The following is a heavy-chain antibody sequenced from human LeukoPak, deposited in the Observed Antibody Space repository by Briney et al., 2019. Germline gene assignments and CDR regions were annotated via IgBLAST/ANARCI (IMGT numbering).Heavy chain of an antibody. Sequence: ASVKVSCKASGYTFTGYYMHWVRQAPGQGLEWMGWINPNSGDTKYAQKFQGRVTMARDTSISTAYMELSRLRSDDTAVYYCARGRGIVVPLTYFDYWGQGTLVTVSS. J-gene: IGHJ4*02. V-gene: IGHV1-2*02. D-gene: IGHD1-26*01. CDR1: GYTFTGYY. CDR3: ARGRGIVVPLTYFDY. CDR2: INPNSGDT.